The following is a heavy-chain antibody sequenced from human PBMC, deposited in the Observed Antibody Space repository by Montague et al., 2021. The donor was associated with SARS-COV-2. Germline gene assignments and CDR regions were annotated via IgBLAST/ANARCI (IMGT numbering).Heavy chain of an antibody. Sequence: SLRLSCAASGFTVSSNYMSWVRQAPGKGLEWVSVIYSGGSTYYAESVKGRFTSSRHNSKNTLYLQMNSLRAEDTAVYYCSSDLTYGSGGSYYYGMDVWGQGTTVTVSS. V-gene: IGHV3-53*04. D-gene: IGHD3-10*01. CDR1: GFTVSSNY. CDR3: SSDLTYGSGGSYYYGMDV. CDR2: IYSGGST. J-gene: IGHJ6*02.